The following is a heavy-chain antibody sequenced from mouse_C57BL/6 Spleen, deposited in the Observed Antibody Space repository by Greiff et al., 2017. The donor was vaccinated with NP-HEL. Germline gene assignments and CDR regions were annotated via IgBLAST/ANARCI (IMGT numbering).Heavy chain of an antibody. CDR1: GFTFTSYW. V-gene: IGHV1-7*01. Sequence: QVQLQQSGAELAKPGASVKLSCTASGFTFTSYWMPWVKQRPGQGLEWIGYINPSSGYTKYNQKFKDKATLTADKSSSTAYMQLSSLTYEDSALYYCARGEGVVATDWYFDVWGTGTTVTVSS. D-gene: IGHD1-1*01. CDR3: ARGEGVVATDWYFDV. CDR2: INPSSGYT. J-gene: IGHJ1*03.